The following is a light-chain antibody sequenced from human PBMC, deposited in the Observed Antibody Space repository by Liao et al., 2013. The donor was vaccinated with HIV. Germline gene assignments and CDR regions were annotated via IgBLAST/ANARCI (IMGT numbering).Light chain of an antibody. CDR2: QDS. J-gene: IGLJ2*01. V-gene: IGLV3-1*01. Sequence: SYELTQPPSVSVSPGQTASIACSGDKLGDKYACWYQQKPGQSPVLVVYQDSKRPSGISERFSGSNSGNTATLTISGTQAMDEADYYCQAWDNRNAVFGGGTKLTVL. CDR3: QAWDNRNAV. CDR1: KLGDKY.